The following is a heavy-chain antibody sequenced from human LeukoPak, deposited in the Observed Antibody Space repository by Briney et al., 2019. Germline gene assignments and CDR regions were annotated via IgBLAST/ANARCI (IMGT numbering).Heavy chain of an antibody. D-gene: IGHD3-22*01. Sequence: ASVKASCKVSGYTLTELSMHWVRQAPGKGLEWMGGFDPEDGETIYAQKFQGRVTMTEDTSTDTAYMELSSLRSEDTAVYYCATYLAQYYYDSSGSFDYWGQGTLVTVSS. CDR2: FDPEDGET. J-gene: IGHJ4*02. CDR1: GYTLTELS. V-gene: IGHV1-24*01. CDR3: ATYLAQYYYDSSGSFDY.